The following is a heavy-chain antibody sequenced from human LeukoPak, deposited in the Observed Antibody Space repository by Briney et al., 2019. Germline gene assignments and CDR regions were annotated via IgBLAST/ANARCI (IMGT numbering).Heavy chain of an antibody. CDR3: ASGASETDY. D-gene: IGHD1-14*01. CDR2: IYYSVNT. V-gene: IGHV4-39*01. J-gene: IGHJ4*02. CDR1: GGSISSSSYY. Sequence: PSETLSPTCTVSGGSISSSSYYWGWIRQPPGKGLEWIGSIYYSVNTYYNPSLKSRVTISVDTSKNQFSLKLSSVTAADTAVYYCASGASETDYWGQGTLVTVSS.